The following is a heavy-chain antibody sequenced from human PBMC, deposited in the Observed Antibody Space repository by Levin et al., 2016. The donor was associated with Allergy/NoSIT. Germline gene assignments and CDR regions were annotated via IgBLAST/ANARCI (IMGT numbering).Heavy chain of an antibody. Sequence: RQAPGKGLEWVSYISSSGSTIYYADSVKGRFTISRDNAKNSLYLQMNSLRAEDTAVYYCARESGVREWELLDYWGQGTLVTVSS. D-gene: IGHD1-26*01. CDR3: ARESGVREWELLDY. V-gene: IGHV3-11*01. J-gene: IGHJ4*02. CDR2: ISSSGSTI.